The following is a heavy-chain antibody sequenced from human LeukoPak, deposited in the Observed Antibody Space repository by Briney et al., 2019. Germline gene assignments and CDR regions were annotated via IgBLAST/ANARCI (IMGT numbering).Heavy chain of an antibody. J-gene: IGHJ4*02. CDR1: GFTVSSNY. CDR2: IYSGGST. V-gene: IGHV3-53*01. D-gene: IGHD3-10*01. CDR3: ARGATYYYGSGSYYRPYYFDY. Sequence: GGSLRLSCAASGFTVSSNYMSWVRQAPGKGLEWVSVIYSGGSTYYADSVKGRFTISRDKSKNTLYLQMNSLRAEDTAVYYCARGATYYYGSGSYYRPYYFDYWGQGTLVTVSS.